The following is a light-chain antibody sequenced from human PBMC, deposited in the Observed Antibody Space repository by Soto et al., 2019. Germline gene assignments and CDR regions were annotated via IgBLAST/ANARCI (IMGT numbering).Light chain of an antibody. CDR1: QSISSW. J-gene: IGKJ3*01. Sequence: DVQITQSPSTLSASVGDRVTITCRASQSISSWLAWYQQKPGKAPKLLIYDASSLESGVPSRFSGSGSGTEFTLTISHLQPDDFATYYCQQYNSYSPTFGPGTQVDIK. V-gene: IGKV1-5*01. CDR2: DAS. CDR3: QQYNSYSPT.